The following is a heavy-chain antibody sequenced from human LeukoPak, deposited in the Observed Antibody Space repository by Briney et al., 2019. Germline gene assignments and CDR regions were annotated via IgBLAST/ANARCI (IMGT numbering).Heavy chain of an antibody. V-gene: IGHV3-23*01. CDR3: AWATIIWDGFDY. J-gene: IGHJ4*02. CDR1: GFTFSSYA. Sequence: GGSLRLSCAASGFTFSSYAMSWVRQAPGKGLEWVSAISGSGGSTYYADSVKGRFTISRDNSKNTPYLQMNSLRAEDTAVYYCAWATIIWDGFDYWGQGTLVTVSS. D-gene: IGHD5-12*01. CDR2: ISGSGGST.